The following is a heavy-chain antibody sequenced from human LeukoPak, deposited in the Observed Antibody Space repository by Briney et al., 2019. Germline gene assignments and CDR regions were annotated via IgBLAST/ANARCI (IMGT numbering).Heavy chain of an antibody. V-gene: IGHV4-38-2*01. Sequence: SETLPLTCAVSGYSISSGYYWGWIRQPPGRGLEWIGSIYHSGTTYYNPSLKSRVTISVDTSKNQFSLKLNSVTAADTALYYCARASGSYLAYWGQGTLVTVSS. CDR3: ARASGSYLAY. CDR1: GYSISSGYY. D-gene: IGHD1-26*01. J-gene: IGHJ4*02. CDR2: IYHSGTT.